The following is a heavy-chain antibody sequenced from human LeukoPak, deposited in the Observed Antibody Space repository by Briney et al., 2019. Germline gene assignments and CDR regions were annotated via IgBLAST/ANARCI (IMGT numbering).Heavy chain of an antibody. CDR1: GFTFSSYG. CDR3: AKGLRIQLWTPLLY. V-gene: IGHV3-30*02. CDR2: IRYDGSNK. J-gene: IGHJ4*02. D-gene: IGHD5-18*01. Sequence: PGGSLRLSCAASGFTFSSYGMHWVRRAPGKGLEWVAFIRYDGSNKYYADSVKGRFTISRDNSKNTLYLQMNSLRAEDTAVYYCAKGLRIQLWTPLLYWGQGTLVTVSS.